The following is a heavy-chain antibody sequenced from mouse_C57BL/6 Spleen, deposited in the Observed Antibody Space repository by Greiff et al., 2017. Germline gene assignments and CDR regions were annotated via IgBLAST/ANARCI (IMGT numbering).Heavy chain of an antibody. CDR2: INPNNGGT. CDR1: GYTFTDYN. J-gene: IGHJ4*01. CDR3: ARFQSHYYAMDY. V-gene: IGHV1-18*01. Sequence: VQLQQSGPELVKPGASVKIPCKASGYTFTDYNMDWVKQSHGKSLEWIGDINPNNGGTIYNQKFKGKDTLTVDKSSSTAYMELRSLTSEDTAVYYCARFQSHYYAMDYWGQGTSVTVSS.